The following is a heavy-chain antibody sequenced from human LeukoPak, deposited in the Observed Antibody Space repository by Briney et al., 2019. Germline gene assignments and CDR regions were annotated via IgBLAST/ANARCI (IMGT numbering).Heavy chain of an antibody. CDR3: ARHVDIGSYYGFDY. J-gene: IGHJ4*02. V-gene: IGHV4-59*08. D-gene: IGHD1-26*01. CDR1: GGSISSYY. Sequence: SETLSLTCTVSGGSISSYYWSWIRQPPGKGLEWIGYIYYSGSTHYNPSLTSRVTISVDTSKNQFSLNLSSVTAADTAAYYCARHVDIGSYYGFDYCGQGTLVTVSP. CDR2: IYYSGST.